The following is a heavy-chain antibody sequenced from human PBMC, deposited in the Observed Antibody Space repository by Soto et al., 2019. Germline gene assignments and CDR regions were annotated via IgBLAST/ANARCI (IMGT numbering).Heavy chain of an antibody. CDR1: GFTFDDYA. J-gene: IGHJ4*02. Sequence: EVQLVESGGGLVQPGRSLRLSCAASGFTFDDYAMHWVRQAPGKGLEWVSGISWNSGSIGYADSVKGRFTIARDNAKNSLYRQMNSLSAEDTALYYCAKGYSSSWFSAGGYWGQGTLVTVSS. CDR3: AKGYSSSWFSAGGY. D-gene: IGHD6-13*01. V-gene: IGHV3-9*01. CDR2: ISWNSGSI.